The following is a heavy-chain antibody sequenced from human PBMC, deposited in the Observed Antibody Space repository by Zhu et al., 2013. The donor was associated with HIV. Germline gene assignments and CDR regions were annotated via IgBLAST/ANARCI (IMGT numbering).Heavy chain of an antibody. CDR2: MNPNSGNT. V-gene: IGHV1-8*01. Sequence: QVQLVQSGAEVKKPGASVKVSCKASGYTFTSYDINWVRQATGQGLEWMGWMNPNSGNTGYAQKFQGRVTMTRNTSISTAYMELSSLRSEDTAVYYCARVLGAGHRRIIAARPGWFDPWGQGTLVTVSS. D-gene: IGHD6-6*01. CDR3: ARVLGAGHRRIIAARPGWFDP. CDR1: GYTFTSYD. J-gene: IGHJ5*02.